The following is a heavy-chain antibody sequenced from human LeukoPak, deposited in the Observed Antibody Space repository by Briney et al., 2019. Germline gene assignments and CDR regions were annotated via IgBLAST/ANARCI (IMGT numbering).Heavy chain of an antibody. CDR3: GKIRAVTFSHAFDL. CDR2: TYYSGTA. J-gene: IGHJ3*01. D-gene: IGHD2/OR15-2a*01. V-gene: IGHV4-39*07. Sequence: PSETLSLTCSVSGGPFISDDYYWGWMRQPPGKPLEWIGSTYYSGTAFYSPSLKSRATISVDASKKQYSLKLTSVTAADTAMYYCGKIRAVTFSHAFDLWGQGKMVIVSP. CDR1: GGPFISDDYY.